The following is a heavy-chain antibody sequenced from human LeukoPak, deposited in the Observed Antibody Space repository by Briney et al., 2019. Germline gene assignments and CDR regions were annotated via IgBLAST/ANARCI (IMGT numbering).Heavy chain of an antibody. CDR3: ASIVGATGWDY. D-gene: IGHD1-26*01. V-gene: IGHV1-8*03. CDR2: MNPNSGNT. J-gene: IGHJ4*02. CDR1: GYTFTNYD. Sequence: ASVKVSCKASGYTFTNYDINWVRQATGQGLEWMGWMNPNSGNTGYAQKFQGRVTITRNTSISTAYMELSSLRSEDTAVYYCASIVGATGWDYWGQGTLVTVSS.